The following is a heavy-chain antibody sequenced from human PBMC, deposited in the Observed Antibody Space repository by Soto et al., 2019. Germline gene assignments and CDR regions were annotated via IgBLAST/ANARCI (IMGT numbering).Heavy chain of an antibody. Sequence: SETLSLTCTVSGGSISSGGYYWSWIRQHPGKGLEWIGYIYYSGSTYYNPSLKSRVTISVDTSKNQFSLKLSSVTAADTAVYYCARGWTSFYYFDYWGQGTLVTVSS. D-gene: IGHD1-1*01. J-gene: IGHJ4*02. CDR3: ARGWTSFYYFDY. CDR2: IYYSGST. V-gene: IGHV4-31*03. CDR1: GGSISSGGYY.